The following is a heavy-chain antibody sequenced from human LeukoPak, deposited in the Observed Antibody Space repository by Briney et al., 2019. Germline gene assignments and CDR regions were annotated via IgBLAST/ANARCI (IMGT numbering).Heavy chain of an antibody. V-gene: IGHV1-18*01. CDR3: ARDPPDIVVVPAAIGVRRDY. CDR2: ISAYNGNT. CDR1: GYTFTSYG. D-gene: IGHD2-2*01. J-gene: IGHJ4*02. Sequence: ASVKVSCKASGYTFTSYGISWVRQAPGQGLEWMGWISAYNGNTNYAQKLQGRVTMTTDTSTSTAYMELRSLRSDDTAVYYCARDPPDIVVVPAAIGVRRDYWGQGTLDTVSS.